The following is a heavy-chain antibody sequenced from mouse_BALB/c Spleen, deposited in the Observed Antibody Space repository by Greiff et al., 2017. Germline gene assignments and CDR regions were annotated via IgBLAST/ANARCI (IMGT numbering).Heavy chain of an antibody. CDR2: IHPSNGGT. CDR3: IRRGDYRYFPFAY. V-gene: IGHV1S81*02. J-gene: IGHJ3*01. Sequence: VQLQQPGAELVKPGASVKLSCKASGYTFTSYYMYWVKQRPGQGLEWIGGIHPSNGGTNFNEKFKSKATLTVDKSSSTAYMQLSSLPSEDSAVYYVIRRGDYRYFPFAYWGQGTLVTVSA. D-gene: IGHD2-14*01. CDR1: GYTFTSYY.